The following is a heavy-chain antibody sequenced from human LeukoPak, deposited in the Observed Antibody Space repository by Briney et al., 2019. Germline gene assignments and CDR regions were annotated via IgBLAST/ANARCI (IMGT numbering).Heavy chain of an antibody. V-gene: IGHV3-30-3*01. CDR3: ARQAARPYDY. D-gene: IGHD6-6*01. CDR1: GYTFNSYS. CDR2: ISYDGSNK. Sequence: SCKASGYTFNSYSMHWVRQAPGKGLEWVAVISYDGSNKYYADSVKGRFTISRDNSKNTLYLQMNSLRTEDTAVFYCARQAARPYDYWGQGTLVTVSS. J-gene: IGHJ4*02.